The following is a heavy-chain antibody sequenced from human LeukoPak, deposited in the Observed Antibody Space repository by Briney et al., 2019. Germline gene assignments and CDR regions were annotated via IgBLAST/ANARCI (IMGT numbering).Heavy chain of an antibody. V-gene: IGHV4-59*01. CDR1: GVSIRSYY. D-gene: IGHD1-7*01. CDR2: IYYSGST. CDR3: ARERLELRGWFDP. Sequence: SETLSLTCTVSGVSIRSYYWSWIRQPPGKGLEWIGYIYYSGSTNYNPSLKSRVTISVDTSKNQFSLKLSSVTAADTAVYYCARERLELRGWFDPWGQGTLVTVSS. J-gene: IGHJ5*02.